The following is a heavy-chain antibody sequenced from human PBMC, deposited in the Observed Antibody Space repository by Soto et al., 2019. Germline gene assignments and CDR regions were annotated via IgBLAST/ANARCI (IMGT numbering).Heavy chain of an antibody. V-gene: IGHV4-59*01. D-gene: IGHD5-12*01. CDR3: ASTTSLEYSGYDFPFDY. CDR1: GGSISSYY. J-gene: IGHJ4*02. CDR2: IYYRGST. Sequence: SETLSLTCTVSGGSISSYYWGWIRQPPGKGLEWIGDIYYRGSTNYNPSLKSRVTISVDRSKNQFSLKLSSVTAADTAVYYCASTTSLEYSGYDFPFDYWGQGTLVTVSS.